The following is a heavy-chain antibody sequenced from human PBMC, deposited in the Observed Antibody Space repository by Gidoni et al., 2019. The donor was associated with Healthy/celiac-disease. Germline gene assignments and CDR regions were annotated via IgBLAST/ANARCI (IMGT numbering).Heavy chain of an antibody. V-gene: IGHV4-34*01. Sequence: QVQLQQWGAGLLKPSETLSLTCAVYGGSFSGYYWSWIRQPPGKGLEWIGEINHSGSTNYNPSLKSRVTISVDTSKNQFSLKLSSVTAADTAVYYCARIQWLRFGGFDYWGQGTLVTVSS. J-gene: IGHJ4*02. D-gene: IGHD5-12*01. CDR2: INHSGST. CDR3: ARIQWLRFGGFDY. CDR1: GGSFSGYY.